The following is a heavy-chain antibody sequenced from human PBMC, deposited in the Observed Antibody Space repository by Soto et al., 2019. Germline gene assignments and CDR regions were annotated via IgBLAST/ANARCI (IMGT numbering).Heavy chain of an antibody. D-gene: IGHD3-22*01. CDR1: GFTFSSYS. V-gene: IGHV3-21*01. J-gene: IGHJ4*02. Sequence: GGSLRLSCAASGFTFSSYSMNWVRQAPGKGLEWVSSISSSSSYIYYADSVKGRFTISRDNAKNSLYLQMSSLRAEDTAVYYCARCRENYDYFDYWGQGIVVTVSS. CDR3: ARCRENYDYFDY. CDR2: ISSSSSYI.